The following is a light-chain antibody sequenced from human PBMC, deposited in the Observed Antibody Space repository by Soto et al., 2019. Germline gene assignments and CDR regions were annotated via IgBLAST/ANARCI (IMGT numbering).Light chain of an antibody. Sequence: EIVLTQSPATLSLSPGERATLSCRASQTISSDYLAWYQHKPGQAPSLLIYGASTRAAGISARYSGGGSGTDFTLCISRLEPGDFAVYYCQQYGGLPYTFGQGTKLEIK. J-gene: IGKJ2*01. CDR3: QQYGGLPYT. V-gene: IGKV3-20*01. CDR2: GAS. CDR1: QTISSDY.